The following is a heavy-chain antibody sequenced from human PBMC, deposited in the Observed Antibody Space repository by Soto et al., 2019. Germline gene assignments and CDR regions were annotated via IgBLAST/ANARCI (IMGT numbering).Heavy chain of an antibody. CDR3: ARDIVVVPAILDGMDV. V-gene: IGHV1-46*01. J-gene: IGHJ6*01. Sequence: ASVKSCCKASGYTFTIYYMHWVRQAPGQGLEWMGIIDPSGGITSYAQKFQGRVTMTRDTSTSTVYMELSSLRSEDTAVYYCARDIVVVPAILDGMDVWRQRTTVPVSS. CDR1: GYTFTIYY. CDR2: IDPSGGIT. D-gene: IGHD2-2*01.